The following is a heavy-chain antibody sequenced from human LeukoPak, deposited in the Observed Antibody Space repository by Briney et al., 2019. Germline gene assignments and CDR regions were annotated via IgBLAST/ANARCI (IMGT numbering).Heavy chain of an antibody. D-gene: IGHD6-19*01. CDR3: ARVVKGVKSSGWYFDY. V-gene: IGHV4-59*01. CDR1: GGSISSYY. CDR2: IYYSGST. Sequence: SETLSLTCTVSGGSISSYYWNWIRQPPGRGLEWIGYIYYSGSTNYNPSLKSRVTTSVDTSKNQFSLKLSSVTAADTAVYYCARVVKGVKSSGWYFDYWGQGTLVTVSS. J-gene: IGHJ4*02.